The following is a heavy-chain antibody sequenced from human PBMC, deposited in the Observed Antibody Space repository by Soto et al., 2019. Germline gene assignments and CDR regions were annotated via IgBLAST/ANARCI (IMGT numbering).Heavy chain of an antibody. CDR2: IWYDGSNK. V-gene: IGHV3-33*01. D-gene: IGHD6-19*01. CDR3: ARPHEPDSSGWPDFDS. CDR1: GFNFSNYG. J-gene: IGHJ4*02. Sequence: QVQLVESGGGVVQPGRSLRLSCAASGFNFSNYGMHWVRQAPGKGLEWVAVIWYDGSNKYYADSVRGRFTISRDNSKNTLYLQMNSLRAEDTAVYYCARPHEPDSSGWPDFDSWGQGTLVTVSS.